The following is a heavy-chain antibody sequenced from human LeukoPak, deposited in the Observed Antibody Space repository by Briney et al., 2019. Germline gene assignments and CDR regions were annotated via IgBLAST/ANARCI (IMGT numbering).Heavy chain of an antibody. CDR3: ARDQRWSIVGAPVDY. CDR2: IYTSGST. J-gene: IGHJ4*02. V-gene: IGHV4-4*07. D-gene: IGHD1-26*01. Sequence: SETLSLTCTVSGGSISSYYWSWIRQPAGKGLEWIGRIYTSGSTSYNPSLKSRVTMSVDTSKNQFSLKLSSVTAADTAVYYCARDQRWSIVGAPVDYWGQGTLVTVSS. CDR1: GGSISSYY.